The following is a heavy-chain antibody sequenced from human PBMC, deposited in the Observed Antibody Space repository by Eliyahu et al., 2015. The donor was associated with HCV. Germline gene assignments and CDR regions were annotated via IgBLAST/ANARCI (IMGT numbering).Heavy chain of an antibody. D-gene: IGHD3-22*01. J-gene: IGHJ4*02. V-gene: IGHV3-49*02. CDR3: TRDYDSSAYYFSNY. Sequence: GKGLEWVGFIRSKAYGGTTEYAASLKGRFTISRDDSKNIAYLQMNSLKTEDTAVYYCTRDYDSSAYYFSNYWGQGTLVTVSS. CDR2: IRSKAYGGTT.